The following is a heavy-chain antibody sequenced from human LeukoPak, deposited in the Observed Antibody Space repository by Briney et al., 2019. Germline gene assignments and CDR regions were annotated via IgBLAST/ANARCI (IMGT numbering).Heavy chain of an antibody. J-gene: IGHJ6*03. Sequence: PSETLSLTCTVSGGSISSHYWSWIRQPPGKGLEWIGYIYYSGSTNYNPSLKSRVTISVDTSKNQFSLKLSYVTAADTAVYYCAREVTRDFWSGYSILPHYMDVWGKGATVTVSS. D-gene: IGHD3-3*01. CDR1: GGSISSHY. CDR3: AREVTRDFWSGYSILPHYMDV. CDR2: IYYSGST. V-gene: IGHV4-59*11.